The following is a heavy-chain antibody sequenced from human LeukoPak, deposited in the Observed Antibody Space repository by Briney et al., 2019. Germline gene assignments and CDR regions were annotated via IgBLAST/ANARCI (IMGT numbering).Heavy chain of an antibody. CDR3: ARVKGGIAAAGNYFDY. CDR1: GFAFSTYA. J-gene: IGHJ4*02. D-gene: IGHD6-13*01. V-gene: IGHV3-30-3*01. Sequence: PGGSLRLSCAVSGFAFSTYAMHWVRQGPGKGLEWVALVSYDGGSKYYADSVKGRITISRDNSKNTLHLQMNSLRSEDTGVYYCARVKGGIAAAGNYFDYWGQGTLVTVSS. CDR2: VSYDGGSK.